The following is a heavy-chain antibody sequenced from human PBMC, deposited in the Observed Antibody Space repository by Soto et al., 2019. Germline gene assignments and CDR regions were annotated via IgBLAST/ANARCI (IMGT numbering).Heavy chain of an antibody. V-gene: IGHV4-34*01. Sequence: PSETLSLTCAVYGGSFSGYYWSWIRQPPGKGLEWIGEINHSGSTNYNPSLKSRVTISVDTSKNQFSLKLSSVTAADTAVYYCAGGGVDSYDSSGYSAYYGMDVWGQGTPVTVSS. D-gene: IGHD3-22*01. J-gene: IGHJ6*02. CDR2: INHSGST. CDR3: AGGGVDSYDSSGYSAYYGMDV. CDR1: GGSFSGYY.